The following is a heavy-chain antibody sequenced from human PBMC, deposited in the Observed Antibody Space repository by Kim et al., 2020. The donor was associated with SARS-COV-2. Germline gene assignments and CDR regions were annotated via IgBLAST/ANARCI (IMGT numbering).Heavy chain of an antibody. CDR1: GGTFSSYA. J-gene: IGHJ5*02. Sequence: SVKVSCKASGGTFSSYAISWVRQAPGQGLEWMGGIIPIFGTANYAQKFQGRVTITADESTSTAYMELSSLRSEDTAVYYCARGAEGPWWFDPWGQGTLVTVSS. CDR3: ARGAEGPWWFDP. CDR2: IIPIFGTA. V-gene: IGHV1-69*13.